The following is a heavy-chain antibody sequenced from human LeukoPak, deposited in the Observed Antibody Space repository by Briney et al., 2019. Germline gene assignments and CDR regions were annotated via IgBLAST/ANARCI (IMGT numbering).Heavy chain of an antibody. Sequence: GGSLRLSCEVSGFRLSDAGMNWVRQAPGKGLEWVANMKPDGSDKYYMDSVKGRFTISSDKAKNSLYLQMNSLRADDTAVYYCARKVYGSGSYYFRKKHHSYFDYWGQGTLVTVSS. CDR3: ARKVYGSGSYYFRKKHHSYFDY. CDR2: MKPDGSDK. CDR1: GFRLSDAG. D-gene: IGHD3-10*01. J-gene: IGHJ4*02. V-gene: IGHV3-7*01.